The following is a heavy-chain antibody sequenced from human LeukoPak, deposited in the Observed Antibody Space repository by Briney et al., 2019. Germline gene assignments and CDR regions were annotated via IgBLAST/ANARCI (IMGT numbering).Heavy chain of an antibody. Sequence: GGSLRLSCAASGFTFYTYAMSWVRQAPGKGLEWVASISGSSSYIYYADSVKGRFTISRYNTKNSLYLQMNSLRAADTAVYYCARDQGLHCSGGSCTAFDIWGQGTVVTVSA. D-gene: IGHD2-15*01. CDR2: ISGSSSYI. CDR3: ARDQGLHCSGGSCTAFDI. V-gene: IGHV3-21*01. J-gene: IGHJ3*02. CDR1: GFTFYTYA.